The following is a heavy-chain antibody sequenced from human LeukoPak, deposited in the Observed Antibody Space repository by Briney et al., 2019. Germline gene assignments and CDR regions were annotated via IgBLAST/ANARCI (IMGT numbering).Heavy chain of an antibody. V-gene: IGHV4-34*01. CDR2: INHSGST. CDR3: ASGNWNYPLS. J-gene: IGHJ4*02. CDR1: GGSFSGYY. D-gene: IGHD1-7*01. Sequence: SETLSLTCAVYGGSFSGYYWSWIRQPPGKGLEWIGEINHSGSTNYNPSLKSRVTISVDTSKSQFSLKLSSVTAADTAVYYCASGNWNYPLSWGQGTLVTVSS.